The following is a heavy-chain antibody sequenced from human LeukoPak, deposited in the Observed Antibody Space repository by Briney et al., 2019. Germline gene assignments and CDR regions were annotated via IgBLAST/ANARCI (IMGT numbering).Heavy chain of an antibody. CDR2: ISGSGGST. CDR3: AKRSGWYLGDYYGMDV. V-gene: IGHV3-23*01. D-gene: IGHD6-19*01. CDR1: GFTFSSYA. Sequence: GGSLRLSCAASGFTFSSYAMSWVRQAPGKGLEWVSAISGSGGSTYYADSVKGRFTISRDNSKNTLYLQMNSLRAEGTAVYYCAKRSGWYLGDYYGMDVWGQGTTVTVSS. J-gene: IGHJ6*02.